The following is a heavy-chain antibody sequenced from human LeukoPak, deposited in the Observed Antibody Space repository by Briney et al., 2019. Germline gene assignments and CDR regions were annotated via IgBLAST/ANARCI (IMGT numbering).Heavy chain of an antibody. CDR3: ASLSYSSSSHP. CDR1: GDSISSYY. D-gene: IGHD6-6*01. Sequence: PSETLSLTCTVSGDSISSYYWSWIRQPAGKGLEWIGRIHPSGSTNYNPSLKSRVTISVDTSKNQFSLKLSSVTAADTAVYYCASLSYSSSSHPWGQGTLVTVSS. V-gene: IGHV4-4*07. J-gene: IGHJ5*02. CDR2: IHPSGST.